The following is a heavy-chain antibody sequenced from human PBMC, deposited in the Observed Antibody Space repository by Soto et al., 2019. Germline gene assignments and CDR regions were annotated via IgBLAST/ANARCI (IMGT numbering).Heavy chain of an antibody. CDR1: GYTFTDYY. CDR3: ARRKGDYYDSSGYHYYFDY. V-gene: IGHV1-2*02. D-gene: IGHD3-22*01. J-gene: IGHJ4*02. Sequence: GASVKVSCKASGYTFTDYYVHWARQAPGQGLEWMGWINPNSGGTKSAQKFQGRVTMTRDTSISTAYMELSRLRSDDTAVYYCARRKGDYYDSSGYHYYFDYWGQGTLVTVSS. CDR2: INPNSGGT.